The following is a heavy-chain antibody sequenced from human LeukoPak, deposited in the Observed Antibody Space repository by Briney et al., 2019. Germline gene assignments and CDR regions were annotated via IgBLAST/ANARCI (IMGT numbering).Heavy chain of an antibody. Sequence: PGGSLRLSCAASGFTFSDYYMSWIRQAPGKGLEWVSYISSSGSTIYYADSVKGRFTISRDNAKNSLYLQMNSLRAEDTAVYYCRQIGGSYVDYFDYWGQGTLVTVSS. D-gene: IGHD1-26*01. CDR2: ISSSGSTI. CDR1: GFTFSDYY. V-gene: IGHV3-11*01. CDR3: RQIGGSYVDYFDY. J-gene: IGHJ4*02.